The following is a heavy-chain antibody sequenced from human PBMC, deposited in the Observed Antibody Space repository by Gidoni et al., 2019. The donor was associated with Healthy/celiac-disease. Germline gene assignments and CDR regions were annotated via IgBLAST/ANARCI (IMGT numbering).Heavy chain of an antibody. D-gene: IGHD3-22*01. V-gene: IGHV3-15*01. CDR2: IKSKTDGGTT. J-gene: IGHJ1*01. CDR3: TTERYDSSCYPSVFQH. Sequence: EVQLVESGGGLVKPGGSLRLSCAASGFTFSNAWMSWVRQAPGKGLEWVGRIKSKTDGGTTDYAAPVKGRFTISRDYSKNTLYLQMNSLKTEDTAVYYCTTERYDSSCYPSVFQHWGQGTLVTVSS. CDR1: GFTFSNAW.